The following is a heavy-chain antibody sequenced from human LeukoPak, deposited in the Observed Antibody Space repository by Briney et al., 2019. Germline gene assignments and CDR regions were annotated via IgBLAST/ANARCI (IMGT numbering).Heavy chain of an antibody. CDR3: TRAWYCSGGSCYLDY. D-gene: IGHD2-15*01. V-gene: IGHV1-18*01. CDR1: GFMCTSYG. J-gene: IGHJ4*02. Sequence: ASVKVSCKASGFMCTSYGISWVRQAPGQGLEWMGWISAYNGNTNYAQKVQGRVTMTTDTSTSTAYMELRSLRSDDTAVYYCTRAWYCSGGSCYLDYWGQGTLVTVSS. CDR2: ISAYNGNT.